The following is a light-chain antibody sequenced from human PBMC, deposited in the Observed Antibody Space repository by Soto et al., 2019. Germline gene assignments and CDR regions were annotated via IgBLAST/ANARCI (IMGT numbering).Light chain of an antibody. CDR1: SGYSRYA. J-gene: IGLJ2*01. CDR2: LYNDGSH. CDR3: QTWGAGIVV. V-gene: IGLV4-69*01. Sequence: QLVLTQSPSASASLGASVKLTCTLSSGYSRYAIAWHQQQPEKGPRYLMKLYNDGSHTKGDGIPDRFSGSSSGAERYLTISGLPSEDEADYYCQTWGAGIVVLGGGTKLTVL.